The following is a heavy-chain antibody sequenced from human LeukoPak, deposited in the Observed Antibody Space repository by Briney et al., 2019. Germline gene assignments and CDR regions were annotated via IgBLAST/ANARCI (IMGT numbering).Heavy chain of an antibody. Sequence: GASVKVSCKASGGTFSSYAISWVRQAPGQGLEWMGEIIPIFGTANYAQKFQGRVTITADKSTSTAYMELSSLRSEDTAVYYCARGALPLYDYVWGSYRYFFDYWGQGTLVTVSS. V-gene: IGHV1-69*06. CDR2: IIPIFGTA. D-gene: IGHD3-16*02. CDR1: GGTFSSYA. CDR3: ARGALPLYDYVWGSYRYFFDY. J-gene: IGHJ4*02.